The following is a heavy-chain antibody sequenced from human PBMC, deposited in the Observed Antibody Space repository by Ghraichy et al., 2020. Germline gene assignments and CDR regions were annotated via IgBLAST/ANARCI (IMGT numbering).Heavy chain of an antibody. V-gene: IGHV1-8*01. CDR2: MNPNSGNT. J-gene: IGHJ6*02. Sequence: ASVKVSCKASGYTFTSYDINWVRQATGQGLEWMGWMNPNSGNTGYAQKFQGRVTMTRNTSISTAYMELSSLRSEDTAVYYCARRGYSSSWALYYYYGMDVSGQGTTVTVPS. D-gene: IGHD6-13*01. CDR1: GYTFTSYD. CDR3: ARRGYSSSWALYYYYGMDV.